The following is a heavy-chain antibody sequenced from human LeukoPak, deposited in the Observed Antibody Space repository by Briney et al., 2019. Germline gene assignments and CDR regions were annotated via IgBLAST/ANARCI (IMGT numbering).Heavy chain of an antibody. J-gene: IGHJ4*02. CDR3: ARGKRITMVRVYYFDY. Sequence: PGGSLRLSCAASGFTFSSYWMSWVRQAPGKGLEWVANIKQDGSEKYYVDSVKGRFTISRDTAKNSLYLQMNSLRAEDTAVYYCARGKRITMVRVYYFDYWGQGTLVTVSS. CDR1: GFTFSSYW. CDR2: IKQDGSEK. V-gene: IGHV3-7*01. D-gene: IGHD3-10*01.